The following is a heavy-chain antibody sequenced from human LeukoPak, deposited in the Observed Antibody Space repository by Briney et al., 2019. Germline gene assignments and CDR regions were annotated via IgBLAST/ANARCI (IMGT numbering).Heavy chain of an antibody. Sequence: SETLSLTCTVSGGSISTYYWTWIRQPPGKGLEWIGYVYYRGSTSYNPSLKSRLTISVDTSKNQFSLKLSSVTAADTAVYYCARVPYYHDSSGYYYGYFDYWGQGTLVTVSS. D-gene: IGHD3-22*01. CDR1: GGSISTYY. V-gene: IGHV4-59*01. CDR2: VYYRGST. J-gene: IGHJ4*02. CDR3: ARVPYYHDSSGYYYGYFDY.